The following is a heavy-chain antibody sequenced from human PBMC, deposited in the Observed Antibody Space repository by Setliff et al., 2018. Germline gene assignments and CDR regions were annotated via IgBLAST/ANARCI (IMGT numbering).Heavy chain of an antibody. CDR3: ARAPDSGTYYNLYPYYNDV. CDR2: IYSSGSI. V-gene: IGHV4-59*08. J-gene: IGHJ6*03. Sequence: SETLSLTCNVSGGSISGYYWSWIRQPPGKGLEWIGNIYSSGSIKYNPSLRSRVTISVDTVKNQFSLRLSSLTVADTAVYYCARAPDSGTYYNLYPYYNDVWGKGTTVTVSS. CDR1: GGSISGYY. D-gene: IGHD1-26*01.